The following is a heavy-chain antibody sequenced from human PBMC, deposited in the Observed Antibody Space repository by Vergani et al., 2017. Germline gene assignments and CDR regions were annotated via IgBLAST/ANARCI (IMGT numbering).Heavy chain of an antibody. V-gene: IGHV3-30*02. CDR2: IRYDGSRE. CDR1: GLTLNTYG. CDR3: ANSVIAGNVGVAYFGMDV. D-gene: IGHD2/OR15-2a*01. Sequence: QVQILQSGGGVVQPGGSLRLSCKLSGLTLNTYGIHWVRRAPGKGLEWVSFIRYDGSREYYGDSVKGRFPISRDKSQNTVNLQMNSLRTEDTAVYFCANSVIAGNVGVAYFGMDVWGRGTTVTVSS. J-gene: IGHJ6*02.